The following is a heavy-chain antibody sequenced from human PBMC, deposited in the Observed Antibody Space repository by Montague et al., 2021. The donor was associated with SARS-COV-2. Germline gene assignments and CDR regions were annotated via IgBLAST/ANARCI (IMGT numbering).Heavy chain of an antibody. CDR2: ISGRSYFI. CDR1: GFSLNTYI. V-gene: IGHV3-21*01. D-gene: IGHD3-22*01. Sequence: SLRLSYAASGFSLNTYIMNWVRQAPGKGLEWVSVISGRSYFIYYADSVKGRFTVSRDNAKNSLYLEMNSLRAEDTAVYYCVSDEAGYDDSHYAFDVWGQGTMVIVSS. CDR3: VSDEAGYDDSHYAFDV. J-gene: IGHJ3*01.